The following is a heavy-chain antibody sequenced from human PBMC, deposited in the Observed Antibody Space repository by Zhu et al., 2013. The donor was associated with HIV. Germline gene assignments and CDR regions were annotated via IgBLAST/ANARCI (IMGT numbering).Heavy chain of an antibody. D-gene: IGHD4-17*01. CDR3: ARVVAVTRYLDL. CDR1: GFLFGNYG. J-gene: IGHJ2*01. Sequence: QGRLVQSGVEVKKPGASMKVSCRASGFLFGNYGISWVRQAPGQGLEWMGWISAYNENTNIPQKFRNRVTLITDRPTATVYMELRSLTSDDTAVYYCARVVAVTRYLDLWGRGTLVTVSS. V-gene: IGHV1-18*01. CDR2: ISAYNENT.